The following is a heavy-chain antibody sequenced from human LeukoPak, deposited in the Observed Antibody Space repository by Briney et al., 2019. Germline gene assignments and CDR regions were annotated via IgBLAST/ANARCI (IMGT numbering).Heavy chain of an antibody. CDR3: AKGLQFGVTGYYAMDV. Sequence: GGSLRLSCAASGFTVSSSYMNWVRQAPGKGLEWVSLIYSGGGTYYADSVKGRFTISSDNSKSTLYLQMNSLRAEDTAVYYCAKGLQFGVTGYYAMDVWGQGTTVTVAS. CDR1: GFTVSSSY. CDR2: IYSGGGT. J-gene: IGHJ6*02. D-gene: IGHD3-3*01. V-gene: IGHV3-66*01.